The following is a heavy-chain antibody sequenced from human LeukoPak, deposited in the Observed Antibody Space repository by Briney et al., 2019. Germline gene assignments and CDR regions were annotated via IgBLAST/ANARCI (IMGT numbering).Heavy chain of an antibody. D-gene: IGHD1-26*01. J-gene: IGHJ4*02. Sequence: ASVKVSCKASGYTFTSYYMHWVRQAPGQGLEWMGIFNPSGGSTSYAQKFQGRVTMTRDTSTSTVYMELSSLRSEDTAVYYCARDLGGIVGATDHYFDYWGQGTLVTVSS. V-gene: IGHV1-46*01. CDR2: FNPSGGST. CDR1: GYTFTSYY. CDR3: ARDLGGIVGATDHYFDY.